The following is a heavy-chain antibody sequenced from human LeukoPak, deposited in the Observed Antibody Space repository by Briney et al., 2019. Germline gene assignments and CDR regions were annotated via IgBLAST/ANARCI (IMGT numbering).Heavy chain of an antibody. Sequence: ASVKVSCKASGYTFTGYYVHWVRQAPGQGLEWMGGIIPIFGTANYAQKFQGRVTITADESTSTAYMELSSLRSEDTAVYYCARALRWYPASFDYWGQGTLVTVSS. D-gene: IGHD4-23*01. V-gene: IGHV1-69*13. J-gene: IGHJ4*02. CDR2: IIPIFGTA. CDR1: GYTFTGYY. CDR3: ARALRWYPASFDY.